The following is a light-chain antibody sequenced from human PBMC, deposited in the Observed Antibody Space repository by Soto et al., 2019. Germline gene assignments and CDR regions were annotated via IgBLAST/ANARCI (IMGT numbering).Light chain of an antibody. V-gene: IGKV3-20*01. Sequence: EIVLTQSPGTLSLSPGERATLSCRASQSVSSSYLAWYQQRPGQAPRLLIYGASNRATGIPDRFSGSGSGTEFTLTISSLQSKDFAVYYCQQYFNWPRTFGQGTKVDIK. CDR3: QQYFNWPRT. CDR1: QSVSSSY. J-gene: IGKJ1*01. CDR2: GAS.